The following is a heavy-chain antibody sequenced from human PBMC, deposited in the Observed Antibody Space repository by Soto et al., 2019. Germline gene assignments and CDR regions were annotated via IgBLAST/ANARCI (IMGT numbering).Heavy chain of an antibody. V-gene: IGHV1-3*01. CDR2: INAGNGKT. D-gene: IGHD3-10*01. CDR3: ARVGGTGSYYLLDY. Sequence: ASVKVSCKASGYTFTSYAIHWVRQAPGQRLEWMGWINAGNGKTKYSQKFQGRVTITRDTSASTAYMELSSLRSEDTAVYYCARVGGTGSYYLLDYWGQGTLVTVSS. CDR1: GYTFTSYA. J-gene: IGHJ4*02.